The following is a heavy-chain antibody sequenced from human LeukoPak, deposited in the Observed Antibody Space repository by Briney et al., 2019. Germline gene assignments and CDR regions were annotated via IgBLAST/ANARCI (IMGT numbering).Heavy chain of an antibody. CDR3: ASIVLMVYAIDY. V-gene: IGHV4-59*08. CDR1: GGSISSYY. D-gene: IGHD2-8*01. CDR2: IYYSGST. Sequence: SETLSLTCTVSGGSISSYYWSWIRQPPGKGLEWIGYIYYSGSTNYNPSLKSRVTISVDTSKNQFSLKLSSVTAADTAVYYCASIVLMVYAIDYWGQGTLVTVSS. J-gene: IGHJ4*02.